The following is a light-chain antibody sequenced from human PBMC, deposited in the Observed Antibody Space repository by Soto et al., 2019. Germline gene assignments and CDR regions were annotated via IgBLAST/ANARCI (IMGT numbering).Light chain of an antibody. J-gene: IGLJ1*01. CDR1: KSDVGGYNY. CDR2: DVS. Sequence: QSVLTQPASVSGSPGQSITISCPGTKSDVGGYNYVSWYQQHPGKAPKLMIYDVSNRPSGVSNRFSGSKSGNTASLTIPGLQAEDEADYYCSSYTSSSTYVFVTGTKVTVL. V-gene: IGLV2-14*01. CDR3: SSYTSSSTYV.